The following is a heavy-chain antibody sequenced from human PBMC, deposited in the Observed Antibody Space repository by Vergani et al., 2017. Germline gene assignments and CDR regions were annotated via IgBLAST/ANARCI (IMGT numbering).Heavy chain of an antibody. V-gene: IGHV4-59*01. CDR3: ARDRVPSARLNWFDP. CDR2: IYYIGST. D-gene: IGHD2-2*01. CDR1: GGSISSYY. J-gene: IGHJ5*02. Sequence: QVQLQESGPGLVKPSETLSLTCTVSGGSISSYYLSWIRQPPGKGLEWIGYIYYIGSTNYNPSLRSRITISVDTSKNQFSLKLSSVTAADTAVYYCARDRVPSARLNWFDPSGQGTLVTVYS.